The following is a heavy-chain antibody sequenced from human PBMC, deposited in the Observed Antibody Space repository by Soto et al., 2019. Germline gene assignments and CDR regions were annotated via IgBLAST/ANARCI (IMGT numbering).Heavy chain of an antibody. CDR3: AREMHCSGGSCYSGLGFDP. CDR1: GYTFTSYG. Sequence: ASVKVSCKASGYTFTSYGISWVRQAPGQGLEWMGWISAYNGNTNYAQKLQGRVTMTTDTSTSTAYMELRSLGSDDTAVYYCAREMHCSGGSCYSGLGFDPWGQGTLVTVSS. CDR2: ISAYNGNT. J-gene: IGHJ5*02. V-gene: IGHV1-18*04. D-gene: IGHD2-15*01.